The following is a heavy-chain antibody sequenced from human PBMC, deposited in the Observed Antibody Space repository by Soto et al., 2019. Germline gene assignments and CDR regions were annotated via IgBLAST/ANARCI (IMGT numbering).Heavy chain of an antibody. V-gene: IGHV3-9*01. Sequence: EVQLVESGGGLVQPGRSLRLSCAVSGFTFDDYAMHWVRQAPGKGLEWVSGITWNGGRVGYADSVKGRFTISRDNAGNSLYLQMKSLKPEDTALYYCTRVAPTHFIGYSGGFGPWGQGTLVTVSS. CDR2: ITWNGGRV. CDR3: TRVAPTHFIGYSGGFGP. D-gene: IGHD3-22*01. J-gene: IGHJ5*02. CDR1: GFTFDDYA.